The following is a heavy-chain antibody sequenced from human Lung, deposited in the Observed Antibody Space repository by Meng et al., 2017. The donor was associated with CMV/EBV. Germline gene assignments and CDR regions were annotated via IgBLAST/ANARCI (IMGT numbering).Heavy chain of an antibody. CDR2: IYSDGSST. Sequence: ESXKISXAASGFTFSNYAMNWVRQAPGKGLEWVSVIYSDGSSTYYADSVKGRFTISRDNSKNTLDLQMNSLRAEDTAVYYCAKGDDSGWSPVDYWGQGTLVXVSS. CDR3: AKGDDSGWSPVDY. J-gene: IGHJ4*02. CDR1: GFTFSNYA. D-gene: IGHD3-22*01. V-gene: IGHV3-23*03.